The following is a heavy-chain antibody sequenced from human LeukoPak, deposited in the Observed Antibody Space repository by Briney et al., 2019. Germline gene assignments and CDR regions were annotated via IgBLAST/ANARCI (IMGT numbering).Heavy chain of an antibody. J-gene: IGHJ6*02. V-gene: IGHV4-34*01. CDR2: INHSGST. CDR3: AKAGYSSGWYPHGDYYYYGMDV. D-gene: IGHD6-19*01. Sequence: SETLSLTCAVYGGSFSGYYWSWIRQPPGKGLEWIGEINHSGSTNYNPSLKSRVTISVDTSKNQFSLKLSSVTAADTAVYYCAKAGYSSGWYPHGDYYYYGMDVWGQGTTVTVSS. CDR1: GGSFSGYY.